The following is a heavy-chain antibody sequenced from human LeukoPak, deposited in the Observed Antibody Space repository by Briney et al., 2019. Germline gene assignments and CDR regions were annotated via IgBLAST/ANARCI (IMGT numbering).Heavy chain of an antibody. V-gene: IGHV4-59*08. CDR1: GGSISSYY. CDR3: ATHGRSIVVPAAFHWFSP. CDR2: ISYRGST. Sequence: SETLSLTCTVPGGSISSYYWSWIRQPPGKGLEWIGYISYRGSTDYNPSLKSRVTISADTSKNQFSLRLSSVTAADTAVYYCATHGRSIVVPAAFHWFSPWGQGTLVTVSS. J-gene: IGHJ5*02. D-gene: IGHD2-2*01.